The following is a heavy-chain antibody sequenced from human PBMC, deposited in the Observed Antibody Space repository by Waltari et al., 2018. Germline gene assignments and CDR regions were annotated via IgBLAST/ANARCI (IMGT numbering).Heavy chain of an antibody. Sequence: EVQLVESGGGLVQPGGSLRLSCAASGFTFSSYWMSWVRQAPGKGLEWVANIKQDGSEKYYVDSVKCRFTISRDNAKNSLYLQMNSLRAEDTAVYYCARAVIGTYCGGDCYLDYWGQGTLVTVSS. CDR1: GFTFSSYW. D-gene: IGHD2-21*01. CDR3: ARAVIGTYCGGDCYLDY. V-gene: IGHV3-7*01. CDR2: IKQDGSEK. J-gene: IGHJ4*02.